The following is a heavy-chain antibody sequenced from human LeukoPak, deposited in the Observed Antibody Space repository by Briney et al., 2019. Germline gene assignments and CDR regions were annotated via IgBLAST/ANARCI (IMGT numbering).Heavy chain of an antibody. CDR3: ARGRDGYNYVYYYYYYMDV. CDR1: GGSFSGYY. D-gene: IGHD5-24*01. CDR2: INHSGST. Sequence: SETLSLTCAVYGGSFSGYYWSWIRQPPGKGLEWIGEINHSGSTNYNPSLKSRVTISVDTSKNQFSLKLSSVTAADTAVYYCARGRDGYNYVYYYYYYMDVXGKGTTVTV. V-gene: IGHV4-34*01. J-gene: IGHJ6*03.